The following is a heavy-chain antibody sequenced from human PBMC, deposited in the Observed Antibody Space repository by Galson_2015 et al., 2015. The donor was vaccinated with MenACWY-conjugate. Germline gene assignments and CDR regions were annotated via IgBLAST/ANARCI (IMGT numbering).Heavy chain of an antibody. J-gene: IGHJ6*02. V-gene: IGHV3-66*02. D-gene: IGHD3-10*01. CDR3: ARSAGWYYGD. CDR2: IYSDGST. CDR1: GFTVRSNY. Sequence: SLRLSCAASGFTVRSNYMSWVRQAPGKGLEWVSVIYSDGSTYYADSVQGRFTISRDNSKNTLYLQMNSLRPEDTAVYYCARSAGWYYGDWGQGTTVTVSS.